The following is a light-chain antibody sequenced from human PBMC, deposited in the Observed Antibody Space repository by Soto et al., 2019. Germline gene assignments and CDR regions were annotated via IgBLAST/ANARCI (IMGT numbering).Light chain of an antibody. CDR2: DVS. Sequence: DIQMTQSPSSLSASVGDRVTITCQARQDITDYLNWYQQKPGKAPKLLIYDVSNLGTGVPSRFSGSGSGTDFTFTISNLQPEDIATYYCQQYDDLPYTFGQGTKLEIK. CDR3: QQYDDLPYT. V-gene: IGKV1-33*01. J-gene: IGKJ2*01. CDR1: QDITDY.